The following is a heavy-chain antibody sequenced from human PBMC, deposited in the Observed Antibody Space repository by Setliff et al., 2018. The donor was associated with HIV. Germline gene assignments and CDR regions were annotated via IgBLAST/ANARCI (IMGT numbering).Heavy chain of an antibody. CDR2: IKTKTQRGTT. CDR1: GFTFSDHY. Sequence: PGGSLRLSCAASGFTFSDHYMDWVRQAPGKGLEWVGRIKTKTQRGTTDYAAPAKGRFIISRDDSKNTLYLQMNSLRSEDTAVYYCVTGVGTSSVDYWGQGTMVTVSS. D-gene: IGHD3-22*01. J-gene: IGHJ4*02. CDR3: VTGVGTSSVDY. V-gene: IGHV3-15*01.